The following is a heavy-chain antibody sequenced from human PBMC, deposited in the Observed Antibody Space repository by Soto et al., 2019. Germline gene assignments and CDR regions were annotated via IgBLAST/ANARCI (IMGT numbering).Heavy chain of an antibody. CDR1: GFTFSSYG. J-gene: IGHJ6*01. CDR3: AREGGGNRVGPPLYYYGMDV. D-gene: IGHD3-16*01. V-gene: IGHV3-33*01. CDR2: IWYDGSNK. Sequence: QVQLVESGGGVVQPGRSLRLSCAASGFTFSSYGMHWVRQAPGKGLEWVAVIWYDGSNKYYADSVKGRFTISRDNSKNHVYLQMNSLEGEGTAVYYCAREGGGNRVGPPLYYYGMDVWGQGTTVTVSS.